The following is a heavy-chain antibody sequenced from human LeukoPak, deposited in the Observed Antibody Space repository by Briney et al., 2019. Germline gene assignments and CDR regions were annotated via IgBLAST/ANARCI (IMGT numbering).Heavy chain of an antibody. V-gene: IGHV3-23*01. CDR1: GYTFNRYG. CDR2: ISGSGDTT. J-gene: IGHJ4*02. D-gene: IGHD6-19*01. CDR3: AKDHLPGIVVADRDY. Sequence: GGSLRLSCAVSGYTFNRYGMSWVRQAPGKGLEWVSAISGSGDTTYYADSVKGRFTISRDNSKNTLYLQINSLRAEDTAVYYCAKDHLPGIVVADRDYWGQGTLVTVSS.